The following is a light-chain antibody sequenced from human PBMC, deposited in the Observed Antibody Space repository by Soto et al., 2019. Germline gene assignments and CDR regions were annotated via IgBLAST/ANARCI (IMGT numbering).Light chain of an antibody. CDR3: SSYTISSTWV. V-gene: IGLV2-14*01. Sequence: QSALTQPASVSGSPGQSITISCTGTSSDVGGYNYVSWFQHHPGKAPKLIIYEVTNRPSGVSDRFSGSKSDNTASLTISGLQAEDEADYYCSSYTISSTWVFGGGTKVTVL. J-gene: IGLJ3*02. CDR1: SSDVGGYNY. CDR2: EVT.